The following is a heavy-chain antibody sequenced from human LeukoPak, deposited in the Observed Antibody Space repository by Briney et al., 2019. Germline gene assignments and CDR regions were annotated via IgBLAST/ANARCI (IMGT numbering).Heavy chain of an antibody. J-gene: IGHJ4*02. V-gene: IGHV3-23*01. CDR2: ISGSGGST. D-gene: IGHD4-17*01. Sequence: GGSLRLSCAASGFTFSSYAMSWVRQAPGKGLEWVSAISGSGGSTYYADPVKGRFTISRDNSKNTLYLQMNSLRAEDTAVYYCAKYSTGDYLTNFDYWGQGTLVTVSS. CDR1: GFTFSSYA. CDR3: AKYSTGDYLTNFDY.